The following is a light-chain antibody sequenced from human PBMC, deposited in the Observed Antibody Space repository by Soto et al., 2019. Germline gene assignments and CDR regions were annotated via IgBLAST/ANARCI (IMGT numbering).Light chain of an antibody. Sequence: DIQMTQSPSSLSASVGDGVTITCRASQGISNYLAWYQQKPGKVPKLLIYSASTLQSGVPSRFSGSGSGTDFTLTISSLEPEDVATYYCQHYNNAPYTFGQGTKLEIK. J-gene: IGKJ2*01. CDR1: QGISNY. CDR2: SAS. CDR3: QHYNNAPYT. V-gene: IGKV1-27*01.